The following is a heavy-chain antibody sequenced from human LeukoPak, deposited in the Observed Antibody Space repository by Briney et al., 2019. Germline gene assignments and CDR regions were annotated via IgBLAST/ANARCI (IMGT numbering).Heavy chain of an antibody. CDR2: IRYNGNA. J-gene: IGHJ4*02. CDR1: GDSIGSFY. CDR3: AREARYGDFATVDY. V-gene: IGHV4-59*01. Sequence: MPSETLSLTCSVSGDSIGSFYWNWFRQPPGKGLEWIGYIRYNGNAKYNSSLESRVTLSMDTPKNQFSLRLISVTAADTAVYFCAREARYGDFATVDYWGQGSQVTVSS. D-gene: IGHD4-17*01.